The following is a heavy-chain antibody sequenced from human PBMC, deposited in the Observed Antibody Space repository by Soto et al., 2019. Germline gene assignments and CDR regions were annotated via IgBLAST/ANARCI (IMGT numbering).Heavy chain of an antibody. CDR3: ARDVVHIAARLGAYYYYSYGMDV. CDR1: GYSFTAYY. V-gene: IGHV1-46*01. CDR2: INPSGGST. D-gene: IGHD6-6*01. J-gene: IGHJ6*02. Sequence: ASVKVSCKASGYSFTAYYMHWVRQAPGQGLEWMGIINPSGGSTSYAQKFQGRVTMTRDTSTSTVYMELSSLRSEDTAVYYCARDVVHIAARLGAYYYYSYGMDVWGQGTTVTVSS.